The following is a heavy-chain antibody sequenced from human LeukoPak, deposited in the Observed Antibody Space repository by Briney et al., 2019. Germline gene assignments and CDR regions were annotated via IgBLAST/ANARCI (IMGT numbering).Heavy chain of an antibody. CDR1: GFTFRSHG. V-gene: IGHV3-33*01. D-gene: IGHD6-19*01. CDR2: IWSDGSAK. Sequence: GWSLRLSCAASGFTFRSHGMHWVRQAPGKGLEWVAVIWSDGSAKYYADSVTGRVNIYRDNSKSTLYLQIYSLRAEDTSVYYCVRVRSVSSVWRAFDIWGQGTMVIVSS. CDR3: VRVRSVSSVWRAFDI. J-gene: IGHJ3*02.